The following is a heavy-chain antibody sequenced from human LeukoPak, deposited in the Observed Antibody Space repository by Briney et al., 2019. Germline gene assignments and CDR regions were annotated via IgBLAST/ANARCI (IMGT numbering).Heavy chain of an antibody. J-gene: IGHJ4*02. CDR2: ISWNSGSI. D-gene: IGHD1-26*01. CDR1: GFTFDDYA. Sequence: PGGSLRLSCAASGFTFDDYAMHWVRQAPGKGLEWVSGISWNSGSIGYADSVKGRFAISRDNSKNTLYLQMNSLRAEDTAVYYCAGSGSYYPFDYWGQGTLVTVSS. CDR3: AGSGSYYPFDY. V-gene: IGHV3-9*01.